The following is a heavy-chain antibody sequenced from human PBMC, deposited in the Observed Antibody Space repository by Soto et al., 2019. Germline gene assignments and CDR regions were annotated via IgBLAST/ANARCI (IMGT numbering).Heavy chain of an antibody. J-gene: IGHJ6*03. V-gene: IGHV4-59*01. CDR1: GGSISSYY. D-gene: IGHD6-13*01. CDR2: IYYSGST. CDR3: AREGIAARWTGRMDV. Sequence: SETLSLTCTVSGGSISSYYWSWIRQPPGKGLEWIGYIYYSGSTNYNPSLKSRVTISVDTSKNQFSLKLSSVTAADTAVYYCAREGIAARWTGRMDVWGKGTTVTVSS.